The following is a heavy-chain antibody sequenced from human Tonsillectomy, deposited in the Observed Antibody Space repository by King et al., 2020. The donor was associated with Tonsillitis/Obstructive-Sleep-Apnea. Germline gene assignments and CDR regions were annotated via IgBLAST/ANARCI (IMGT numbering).Heavy chain of an antibody. CDR2: ISWNSGSI. CDR1: GFTFDDYA. CDR3: AKDGGDGYSYGHFYYQYMDV. V-gene: IGHV3-9*01. D-gene: IGHD5-18*01. Sequence: VQLVQSGGGLVQPGRSLRLSCAASGFTFDDYAMHWVRQAPGKGLEWVSGISWNSGSIGYADSVKGRFTISRDNAKNSLYLQMNSLRAEDTAFYYCAKDGGDGYSYGHFYYQYMDVWGKGTTVTVSS. J-gene: IGHJ6*03.